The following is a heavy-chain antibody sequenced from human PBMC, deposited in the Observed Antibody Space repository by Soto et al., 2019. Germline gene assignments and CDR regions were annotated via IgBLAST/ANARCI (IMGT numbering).Heavy chain of an antibody. CDR1: GFTFRSYA. CDR2: ISGTTDSR. Sequence: EVQLLESGGGLVQPGGSLRLSCAASGFTFRSYAMNWVRQPPGKGLEWVSAISGTTDSRYYADSVRGRFSISRDNTKDTLYLQMNSLRAEDTAVYDCARVDHSSGWFSNYYYGMDVWGQGTTVTVSS. CDR3: ARVDHSSGWFSNYYYGMDV. J-gene: IGHJ6*02. D-gene: IGHD6-19*01. V-gene: IGHV3-23*01.